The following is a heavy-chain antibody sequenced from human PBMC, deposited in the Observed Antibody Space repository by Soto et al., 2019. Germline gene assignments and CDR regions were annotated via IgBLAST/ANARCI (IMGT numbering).Heavy chain of an antibody. Sequence: QVQLVQSGAEVKKPGSSVKVSCKASGGTFRSYTISWVRQAPGQGLEWMGRIIPILGIANYAQKFQGRVTITADKSTSTAYMELSSLRSEDTAVYYCARAPTYSGSEDYWGQGTLVTVSS. D-gene: IGHD1-26*01. CDR2: IIPILGIA. J-gene: IGHJ4*02. V-gene: IGHV1-69*02. CDR1: GGTFRSYT. CDR3: ARAPTYSGSEDY.